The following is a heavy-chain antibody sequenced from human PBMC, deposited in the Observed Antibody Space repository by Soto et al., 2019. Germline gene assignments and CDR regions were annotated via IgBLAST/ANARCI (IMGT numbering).Heavy chain of an antibody. CDR2: IWFDGSNK. V-gene: IGHV3-33*01. D-gene: IGHD6-19*01. J-gene: IGHJ4*02. CDR1: GFPFSTYG. Sequence: HPGGSLRLSCAASGFPFSTYGMHWVRQAPGKGLEWVALIWFDGSNKYYADSVKGRFTISRDNSKNTLYLQMNSLRAEDTAVYYCARVTPPPEDDSSGRPGYWGQGTLVTVSS. CDR3: ARVTPPPEDDSSGRPGY.